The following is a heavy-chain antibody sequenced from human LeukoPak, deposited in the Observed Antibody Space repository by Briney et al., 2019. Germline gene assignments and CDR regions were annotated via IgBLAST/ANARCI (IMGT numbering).Heavy chain of an antibody. CDR2: IIPILGIA. Sequence: GSSVKVSCKASGGTFSSYAISWVRQAPGQGLGWMGRIIPILGIANYAQKFQGRVTITADKSTSTAYMELSSLRSEDTAVYYCARVFPDCTNGVCLDYWGQGTLVTVSS. D-gene: IGHD2-8*01. CDR3: ARVFPDCTNGVCLDY. V-gene: IGHV1-69*04. J-gene: IGHJ4*02. CDR1: GGTFSSYA.